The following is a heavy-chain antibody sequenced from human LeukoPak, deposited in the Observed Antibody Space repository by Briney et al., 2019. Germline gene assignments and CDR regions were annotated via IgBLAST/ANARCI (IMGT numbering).Heavy chain of an antibody. Sequence: SQTLSLTCAISGDSASSNSVTWNWIRQSPSRGLEWLGRTYYRSTWYNDYAVSVRGRITVNPDTSKNQFSLHLNSVTPEDTAVYYCARRLTQYDCFDPWGQGILVTVSS. D-gene: IGHD2-2*01. CDR1: GDSASSNSVT. CDR3: ARRLTQYDCFDP. V-gene: IGHV6-1*01. CDR2: TYYRSTWYN. J-gene: IGHJ5*02.